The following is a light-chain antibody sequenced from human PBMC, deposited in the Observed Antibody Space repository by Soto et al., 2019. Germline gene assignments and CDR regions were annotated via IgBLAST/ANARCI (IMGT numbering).Light chain of an antibody. J-gene: IGKJ5*01. Sequence: EIWITQAPSSLSASVVDIVTVTCQASQDINKNLIWYQQKPGKAPKLLIYDASDLETGVPSRFSGSGSGTGFTFTISSLQPEDFATYYCQQYESLPLTFGQGTRLEI. CDR2: DAS. V-gene: IGKV1-33*01. CDR1: QDINKN. CDR3: QQYESLPLT.